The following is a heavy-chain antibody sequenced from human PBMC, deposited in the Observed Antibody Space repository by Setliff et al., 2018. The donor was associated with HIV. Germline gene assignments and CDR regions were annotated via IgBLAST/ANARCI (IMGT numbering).Heavy chain of an antibody. D-gene: IGHD3-10*01. V-gene: IGHV4-61*02. CDR1: GGSISSGSYH. J-gene: IGHJ4*02. CDR3: ASSYDPNYYVSGSYHRHQGMYFDY. CDR2: FYTTGST. Sequence: SETLSLTCTVSGGSISSGSYHWSWIRQPAGKGLEWIGRFYTTGSTNYNPSLKILVTISVEKSKNQFSLNLSSVTAADTAEYYCASSYDPNYYVSGSYHRHQGMYFDYWGQGMLVTVSS.